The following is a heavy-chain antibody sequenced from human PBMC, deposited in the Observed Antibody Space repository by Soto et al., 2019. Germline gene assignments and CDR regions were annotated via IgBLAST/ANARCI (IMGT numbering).Heavy chain of an antibody. Sequence: PSETLSLTCAVYGGSFSAFYWSWIRQPPGKGLEWIGDINHSGSSTYSPSLKSRVSISVDTSKNQFSLKLNSVTATDTAVYYCAGVGAKGRGGFVPYYCHTMDVWGQGTTVTVSS. V-gene: IGHV4-34*01. D-gene: IGHD2-15*01. CDR1: GGSFSAFY. CDR3: AGVGAKGRGGFVPYYCHTMDV. CDR2: INHSGSS. J-gene: IGHJ6*02.